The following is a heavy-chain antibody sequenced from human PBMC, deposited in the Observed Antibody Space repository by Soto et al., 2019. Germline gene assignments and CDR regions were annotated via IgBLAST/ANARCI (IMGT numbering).Heavy chain of an antibody. D-gene: IGHD2-8*02. Sequence: QVQLQESGPGLVKPSETLSLTCTVSGGSISSYYWSWIRQPPGKGLEWIGYIYYSGSTNYNPSLTSRVTISVDTSKNQFSLKLSSVTAADTAVYYCARDSWWDPYYYYGMDVWGQGTTVTVSS. J-gene: IGHJ6*02. CDR2: IYYSGST. V-gene: IGHV4-59*01. CDR1: GGSISSYY. CDR3: ARDSWWDPYYYYGMDV.